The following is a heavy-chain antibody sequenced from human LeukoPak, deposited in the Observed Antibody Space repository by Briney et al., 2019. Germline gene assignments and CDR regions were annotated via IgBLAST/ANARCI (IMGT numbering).Heavy chain of an antibody. CDR2: IHHSGST. J-gene: IGHJ3*02. Sequence: PSETLSLTCTVSGYSISSGYYWGWIRQPSGKGLEWIGSIHHSGSTYYNPSLKSRVTISVDTSKNQFSLKLSSVTAADTAVYYCARDLEHDYGDSDGIWGQGTMVTVSS. D-gene: IGHD4-17*01. CDR3: ARDLEHDYGDSDGI. V-gene: IGHV4-38-2*02. CDR1: GYSISSGYY.